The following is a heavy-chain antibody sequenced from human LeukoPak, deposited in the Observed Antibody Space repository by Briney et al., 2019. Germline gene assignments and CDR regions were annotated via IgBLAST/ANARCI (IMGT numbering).Heavy chain of an antibody. Sequence: SETLSLTCTVSGGSISSYYWSWIRQPPGKGLEWIGYIYYSGSTNYNPSLKSRVTISVDTSKNQFSLKLSSVTAADTAVYYCAGIGADYYGSGSYDYWGQGTLVTVSS. D-gene: IGHD3-10*01. CDR2: IYYSGST. CDR1: GGSISSYY. J-gene: IGHJ4*02. V-gene: IGHV4-59*08. CDR3: AGIGADYYGSGSYDY.